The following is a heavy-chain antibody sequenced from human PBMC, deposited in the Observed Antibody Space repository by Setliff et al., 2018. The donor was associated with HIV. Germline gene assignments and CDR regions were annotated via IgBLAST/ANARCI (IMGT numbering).Heavy chain of an antibody. CDR3: AGDPFPSTNYYDSSMYPFAQFFQH. D-gene: IGHD3-22*01. J-gene: IGHJ1*01. V-gene: IGHV1-69*13. Sequence: SVKVSCKTSGVSFSSYAISWVRQAPGQGLEWMGGIIPMFGATNYAQKFQGRVTITADESTNTAYMELSSLRSEDTAVYCCAGDPFPSTNYYDSSMYPFAQFFQHWGQGTPVTVSS. CDR2: IIPMFGAT. CDR1: GVSFSSYA.